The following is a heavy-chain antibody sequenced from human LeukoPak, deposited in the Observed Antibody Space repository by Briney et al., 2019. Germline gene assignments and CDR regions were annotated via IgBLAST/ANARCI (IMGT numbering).Heavy chain of an antibody. Sequence: ASVKVSCKASGYTFTGYYMHWLRQAPGQGLEWMGWINPNSGGTNYAQKFQGRVTMTRDTSISTAYMELSRLRSDDTAVYYCARLCRGATAWFDPWGQGTLVTVSS. J-gene: IGHJ5*02. D-gene: IGHD2-2*01. CDR3: ARLCRGATAWFDP. CDR2: INPNSGGT. V-gene: IGHV1-2*02. CDR1: GYTFTGYY.